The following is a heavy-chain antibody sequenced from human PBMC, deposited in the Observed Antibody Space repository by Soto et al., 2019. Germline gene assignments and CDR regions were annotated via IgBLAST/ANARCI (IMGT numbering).Heavy chain of an antibody. CDR3: ARLPLSRRDLYH. Sequence: QLQLQESGPGLVKPSETLSLTCTVSGDSISSSNYYWGWIRQPPGKGLEWIGSMYNGGSTYYNPSLKSRVTLSVDTSKNQFSLELSSVTAADTAVYYFARLPLSRRDLYHWGQGTLVTVSS. CDR1: GDSISSSNYY. D-gene: IGHD3-10*01. J-gene: IGHJ5*02. V-gene: IGHV4-39*01. CDR2: MYNGGST.